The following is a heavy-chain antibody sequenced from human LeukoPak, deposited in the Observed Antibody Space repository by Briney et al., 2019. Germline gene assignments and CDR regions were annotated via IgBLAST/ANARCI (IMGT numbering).Heavy chain of an antibody. V-gene: IGHV3-48*01. CDR1: GFSFSSYG. CDR3: ARDRSSGWYGVGDY. J-gene: IGHJ4*02. CDR2: MSGSSTI. D-gene: IGHD6-19*01. Sequence: GGSLRLSCAGSGFSFSSYGMNWVRQAPGKGLEWVSCMSGSSTIYYADSVKGRFTISRDNAKNSLYLQMNSLRAEDTAVYYCARDRSSGWYGVGDYWGQGTLVTVSS.